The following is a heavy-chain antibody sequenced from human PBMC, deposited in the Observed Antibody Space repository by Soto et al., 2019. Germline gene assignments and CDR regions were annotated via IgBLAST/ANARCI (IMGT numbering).Heavy chain of an antibody. CDR3: ARDDGSGWYNAFDI. Sequence: SETLSLTCTVPGGSISSGGYYWSWIRQHPGKGLEWIGYIYYSGSTYYNPSLKSRVTISVDTSKNQFSLKLSSVTAADTAVYYCARDDGSGWYNAFDIWGQGTMVTVSS. V-gene: IGHV4-31*03. D-gene: IGHD6-19*01. CDR2: IYYSGST. J-gene: IGHJ3*02. CDR1: GGSISSGGYY.